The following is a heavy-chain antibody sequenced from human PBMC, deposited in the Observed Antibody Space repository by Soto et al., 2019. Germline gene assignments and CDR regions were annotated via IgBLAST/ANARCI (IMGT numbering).Heavy chain of an antibody. CDR2: IVIGSDYT. D-gene: IGHD6-13*01. CDR1: GFTFSDYY. J-gene: IGHJ4*02. Sequence: QVQLVESGGGLVKPGGSLRLSCAASGFTFSDYYMSWIRQAPGKGLEWVSYIVIGSDYTNYADSVKGRFTISRDNAKNSLYLEMNSLRVEDTAVYYCARLRASTWYLGGYLDYWGQVTLVTVSS. V-gene: IGHV3-11*06. CDR3: ARLRASTWYLGGYLDY.